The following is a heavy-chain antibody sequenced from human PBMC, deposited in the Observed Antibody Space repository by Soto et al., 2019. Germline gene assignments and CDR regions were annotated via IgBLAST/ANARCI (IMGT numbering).Heavy chain of an antibody. J-gene: IGHJ6*02. V-gene: IGHV3-30-3*01. Sequence: QVQLVESGGGVVQPGRSLGLSFAASGFTFSSYTMHWVRQAPCKGLELVAVISYDGSNKYYADSVKGRFTLSRDNSKNTLYLQMNSLRYEDTAVYYCASTMDVWGQGTTVTVSS. CDR3: ASTMDV. CDR1: GFTFSSYT. CDR2: ISYDGSNK.